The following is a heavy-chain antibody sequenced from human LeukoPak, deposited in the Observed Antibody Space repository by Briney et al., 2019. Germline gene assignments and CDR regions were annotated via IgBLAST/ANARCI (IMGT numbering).Heavy chain of an antibody. Sequence: PSETLSLTCTVSGGSISSSSYYWGWIRQPPGKGLEWIGRIYTSGSTNYNPSLKSRVTISVDTSKNQFSLKLSSVTAADTAVYYCARSIRGYSSGWYYFDYWGQGTLITVSS. CDR1: GGSISSSSYY. V-gene: IGHV4-61*02. CDR2: IYTSGST. D-gene: IGHD6-19*01. J-gene: IGHJ4*02. CDR3: ARSIRGYSSGWYYFDY.